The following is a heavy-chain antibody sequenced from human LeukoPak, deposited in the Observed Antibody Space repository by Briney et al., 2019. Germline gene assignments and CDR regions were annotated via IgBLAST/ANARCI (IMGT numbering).Heavy chain of an antibody. Sequence: GASVKVSCKASGYTFTTYGISWVRQAPGQGLEWMAWISAYNGNTNYAQNLQGRVTMTTDISTSTAYMELRSLRSDDTAVYYCARGRGIYMTTTTYYFDYWGQGTLVTVSS. CDR2: ISAYNGNT. J-gene: IGHJ4*02. V-gene: IGHV1-18*01. CDR3: ARGRGIYMTTTTYYFDY. D-gene: IGHD4-11*01. CDR1: GYTFTTYG.